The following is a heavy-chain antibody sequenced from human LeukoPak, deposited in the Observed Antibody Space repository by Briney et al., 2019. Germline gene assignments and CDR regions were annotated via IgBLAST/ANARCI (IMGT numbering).Heavy chain of an antibody. Sequence: ASVKVSCKASGYTFTSYGISWVRQAPGQGLEWMGWISAYNGNTNYAQKLQGRVTMTTDTSTSTAYMELRGLRSDDTAVYYCAREEYYYDSSGYYWVVKFDYWGQGTLVTVSS. CDR3: AREEYYYDSSGYYWVVKFDY. D-gene: IGHD3-22*01. CDR2: ISAYNGNT. CDR1: GYTFTSYG. J-gene: IGHJ4*02. V-gene: IGHV1-18*01.